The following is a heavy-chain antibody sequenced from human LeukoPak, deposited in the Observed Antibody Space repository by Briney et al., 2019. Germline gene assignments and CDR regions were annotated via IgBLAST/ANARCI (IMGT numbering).Heavy chain of an antibody. Sequence: GGSLRLSCAASGFTFSSYAMGWVRQAPGKGLEWVSTISDSGGSTFYADSVRGRFTISRDDSKNTLYLQMNSLRAEDTAVYYCAKSSGMGTTTDQFQDYWGQGTLVTVSS. J-gene: IGHJ4*02. CDR2: ISDSGGST. V-gene: IGHV3-23*01. CDR3: AKSSGMGTTTDQFQDY. CDR1: GFTFSSYA. D-gene: IGHD1-26*01.